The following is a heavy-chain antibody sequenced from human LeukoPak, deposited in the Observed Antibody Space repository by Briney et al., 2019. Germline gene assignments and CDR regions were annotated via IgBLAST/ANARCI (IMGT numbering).Heavy chain of an antibody. CDR2: IKQDGSEK. J-gene: IGHJ4*02. CDR1: GFTFSSYW. D-gene: IGHD3-22*01. CDR3: ARAWGLYYYDSSGPYYFDY. V-gene: IGHV3-7*01. Sequence: PGGSLRLSCAASGFTFSSYWMSWVRQAPGKGLEGVANIKQDGSEKYYVDSVKGPFTISRDNAKNSLYMQMNSLRAEDTAVYYCARAWGLYYYDSSGPYYFDYWGQGTLVTVSS.